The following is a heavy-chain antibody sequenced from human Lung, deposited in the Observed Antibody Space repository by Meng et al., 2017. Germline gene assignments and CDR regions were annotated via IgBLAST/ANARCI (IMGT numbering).Heavy chain of an antibody. CDR2: IDPKNGDT. CDR3: ARDEDISAAGKLFGDY. Sequence: QAPPVQSGAEGKKPGASVKVSCKPSGYTFPDYYIHWVRQAPGQGLEWMGRIDPKNGDTHYAQKFQGRVTMTGDTSISTAYMDLSGLRSDDTAVYYCARDEDISAAGKLFGDYWGQGTLVTVSS. D-gene: IGHD6-13*01. V-gene: IGHV1-2*06. J-gene: IGHJ4*02. CDR1: GYTFPDYY.